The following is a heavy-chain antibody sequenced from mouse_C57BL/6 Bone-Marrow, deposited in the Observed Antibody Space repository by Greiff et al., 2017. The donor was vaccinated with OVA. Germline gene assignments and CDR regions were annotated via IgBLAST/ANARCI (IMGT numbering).Heavy chain of an antibody. Sequence: QVQLKESGPGLVQPSQSLSITCTVSGFSLTSYGVHWVRQSPGKGLEWLGVIWSGGSTDYNAAFISRLSISNDNSKSQVFFKMNSLQADDTAIYYCTRKDGSSYDYAMDYWGQGTSVTVSS. D-gene: IGHD1-1*01. CDR1: GFSLTSYG. V-gene: IGHV2-2*01. J-gene: IGHJ4*01. CDR3: TRKDGSSYDYAMDY. CDR2: IWSGGST.